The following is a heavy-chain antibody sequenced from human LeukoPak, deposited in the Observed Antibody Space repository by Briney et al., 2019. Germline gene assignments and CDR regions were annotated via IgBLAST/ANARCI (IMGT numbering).Heavy chain of an antibody. Sequence: GGSLRLSCAASGFTFSGYWMSWARQAPGKGLEWVANIKQDGSKKYYVDSVKGRFTISRDNAKNSLYLQMNSLRAEDTAVYYCARVRLYYYDSSGRYYFDYWGQGTLVTVSS. J-gene: IGHJ4*02. V-gene: IGHV3-7*01. CDR3: ARVRLYYYDSSGRYYFDY. D-gene: IGHD3-22*01. CDR2: IKQDGSKK. CDR1: GFTFSGYW.